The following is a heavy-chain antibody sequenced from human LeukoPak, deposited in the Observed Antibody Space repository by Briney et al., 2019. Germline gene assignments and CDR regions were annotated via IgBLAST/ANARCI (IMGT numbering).Heavy chain of an antibody. CDR1: GFTFSSYA. CDR3: ARSLTVVDNHPLDY. Sequence: GGSLRLSCAASGFTFSSYAMHWVRQAPGKGLEWVAVISYDGSNKYYADSVKGRFTISRDNSKNTLYLQMNSLRAEDTAVYYCARSLTVVDNHPLDYWGQGTLVTVSS. D-gene: IGHD4-23*01. J-gene: IGHJ4*02. CDR2: ISYDGSNK. V-gene: IGHV3-30*04.